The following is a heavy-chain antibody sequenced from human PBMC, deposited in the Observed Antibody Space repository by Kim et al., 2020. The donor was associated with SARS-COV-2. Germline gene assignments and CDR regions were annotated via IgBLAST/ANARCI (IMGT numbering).Heavy chain of an antibody. D-gene: IGHD5-18*01. V-gene: IGHV1-46*01. CDR3: AREGSMVTRFDY. J-gene: IGHJ4*02. Sequence: SYAQKFQGRVTMTRDTSTSTVYMELSSLRSEDTAVYYCAREGSMVTRFDYWGQGTLVTVSS.